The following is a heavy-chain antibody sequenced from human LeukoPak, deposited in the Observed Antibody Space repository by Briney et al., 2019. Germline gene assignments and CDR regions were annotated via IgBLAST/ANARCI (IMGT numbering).Heavy chain of an antibody. J-gene: IGHJ4*02. V-gene: IGHV4-30-4*01. D-gene: IGHD2-2*01. CDR1: GGSISSGDYY. Sequence: SETLSLTCTVSGGSISSGDYYWSWIRQPPGKGLEWIGYIYYSGSTYYNPSLESRVTMSVDTSKNQFSLKLSSVTAADTAVYFCATVLLSSGGYCSSTSCSPFDCWGQGTLVTVSS. CDR2: IYYSGST. CDR3: ATVLLSSGGYCSSTSCSPFDC.